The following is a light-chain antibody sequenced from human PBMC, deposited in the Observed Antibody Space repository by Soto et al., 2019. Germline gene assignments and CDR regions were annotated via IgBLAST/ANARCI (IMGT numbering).Light chain of an antibody. CDR3: QQYYRTPLT. Sequence: DIVMTQSPDSLAVSLGERATIDCRSSQSLLYSSNNKNYLAWYQQKPGQPPTLLIYWSSTRESGVPDRFSGSGSGTDFTLTISSLQAEDVAVYYCQQYYRTPLTFGGGIKVEIK. CDR2: WSS. V-gene: IGKV4-1*01. J-gene: IGKJ4*01. CDR1: QSLLYSSNNKNY.